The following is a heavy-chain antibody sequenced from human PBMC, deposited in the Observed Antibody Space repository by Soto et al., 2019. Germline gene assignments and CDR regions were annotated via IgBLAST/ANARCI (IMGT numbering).Heavy chain of an antibody. Sequence: QVQLQESGPGLVKPSGTLSLTCAVSGGSIXXXNWWXXVRQPPGXGXXXIGEIYHSGSTNYNPSLKSRVTISVDKSKNXXXXXXXXXXXXXXXXXXXXXXXXXXXXGGXXXXXXDVWGQGTTVTVSS. CDR2: IYHSGST. V-gene: IGHV4-4*02. CDR1: GGSIXXXNW. J-gene: IGHJ6*02. CDR3: XXXXXXXXXGGXXXXXXDV.